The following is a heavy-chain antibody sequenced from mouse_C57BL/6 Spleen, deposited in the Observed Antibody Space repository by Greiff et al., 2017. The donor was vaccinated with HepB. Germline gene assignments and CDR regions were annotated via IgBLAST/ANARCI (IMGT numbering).Heavy chain of an antibody. CDR1: GFTFSDYG. V-gene: IGHV5-17*01. CDR3: ARPTGPYWYFDV. Sequence: EVQGVESGGGLVKPGGSLKLSCAASGFTFSDYGMHWVRQAPEKGLEWVAYISSGSSTIYYADTVKGRFTISRDNAKNTLFLQMTSLRSEDTAMYYCARPTGPYWYFDVWGTGTTVTVSS. D-gene: IGHD4-1*01. J-gene: IGHJ1*03. CDR2: ISSGSSTI.